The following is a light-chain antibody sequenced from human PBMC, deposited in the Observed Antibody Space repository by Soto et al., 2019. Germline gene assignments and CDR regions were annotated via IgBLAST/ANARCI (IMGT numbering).Light chain of an antibody. J-gene: IGKJ3*01. CDR2: LGS. CDR3: QQSYSHSRT. V-gene: IGKV2-28*01. Sequence: DIVMTQSPLSLPVTPGEPASISCRSSQSLLHSNGYNYLDWYLQKPGQSPQVLIYLGSNRASGVPDRFSGSGSGTDFTLTIGSLQPEDFAIYYCQQSYSHSRTFGPGTKVDIK. CDR1: QSLLHSNGYNY.